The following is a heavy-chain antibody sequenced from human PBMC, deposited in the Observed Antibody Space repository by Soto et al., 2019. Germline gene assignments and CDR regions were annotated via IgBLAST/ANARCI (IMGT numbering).Heavy chain of an antibody. V-gene: IGHV3-23*01. CDR2: IGESGTPT. D-gene: IGHD2-2*01. J-gene: IGHJ6*02. Sequence: PGGSLRLSCAASGFTFSSYAMKWVRQAPGKGLEWVSLIGESGTPTYYADSVKGRFTISRDNFRNTLFLEMYSLRAEDTAVYYCARYIPGVRYYGMDVWGQGTTVTVSS. CDR3: ARYIPGVRYYGMDV. CDR1: GFTFSSYA.